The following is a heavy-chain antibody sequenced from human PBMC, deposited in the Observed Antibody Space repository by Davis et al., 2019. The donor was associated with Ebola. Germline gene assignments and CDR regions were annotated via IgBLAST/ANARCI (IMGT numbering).Heavy chain of an antibody. J-gene: IGHJ3*02. CDR1: GGSISSSYY. CDR2: LYYSGST. V-gene: IGHV4-39*01. Sequence: MPSETLSLTCTVSGGSISSSYYWGWIRQPPGKGLEWIGSLYYSGSTYYNPSLKSRVTISVDTSKNQFSLRLTSVTAADTAVYYCARPWYSGTYYDAYDIWGQGTMVAVSS. CDR3: ARPWYSGTYYDAYDI. D-gene: IGHD1-26*01.